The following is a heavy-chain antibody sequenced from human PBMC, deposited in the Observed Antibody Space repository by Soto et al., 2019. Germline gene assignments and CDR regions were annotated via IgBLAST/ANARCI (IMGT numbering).Heavy chain of an antibody. CDR1: GFTFSSYG. CDR2: ISYDGSNK. V-gene: IGHV3-30*18. D-gene: IGHD3-16*01. J-gene: IGHJ4*02. Sequence: QVQLVESGGGVVQPGRSLRLSCAASGFTFSSYGMHWVRQAPGKGLEWVAVISYDGSNKYYADSVKGRFTISRDNSKNTLYLQMNSLRAEDTDVYYCAKGGEAFDYWGQGTLVTVSS. CDR3: AKGGEAFDY.